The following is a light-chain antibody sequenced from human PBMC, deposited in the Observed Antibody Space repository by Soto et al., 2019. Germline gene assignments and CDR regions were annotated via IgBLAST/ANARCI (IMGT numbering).Light chain of an antibody. Sequence: QTVVTQEPSFSVSPGRTVTLTCGLSSGSVSTSYYPSWYQQTPGQAPRTLIYSTNTRSSGVPDRFSGSILGNKAALTITGDQADDESDYYCMLYVGSGIWVFGGGTQLTVL. J-gene: IGLJ3*02. CDR3: MLYVGSGIWV. V-gene: IGLV8-61*01. CDR2: STN. CDR1: SGSVSTSYY.